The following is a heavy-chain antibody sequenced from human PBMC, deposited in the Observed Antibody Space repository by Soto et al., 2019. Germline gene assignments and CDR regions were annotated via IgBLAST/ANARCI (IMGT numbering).Heavy chain of an antibody. CDR1: GGSISSSSYY. J-gene: IGHJ3*02. CDR2: IYYSGST. CDR3: ARPGDGYKPYNAFDI. Sequence: AENLSLTCTVSGGSISSSSYYWGLIRQPPVKGLEWIGSIYYSGSTYYNLSLKSRVNISVDTSKNQFSLKLSSVTAADTAVYYCARPGDGYKPYNAFDIWGQGTMVTVSS. D-gene: IGHD5-12*01. V-gene: IGHV4-39*01.